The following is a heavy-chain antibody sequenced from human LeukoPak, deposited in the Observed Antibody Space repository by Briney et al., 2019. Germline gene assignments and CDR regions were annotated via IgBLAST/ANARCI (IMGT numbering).Heavy chain of an antibody. CDR1: GYPFTNYF. V-gene: IGHV1-46*01. J-gene: IGHJ4*02. Sequence: GASVKVSGKTSGYPFTNYFMHWVRQAPGQGLEWMGMINPSGGSVRYAQKFQGRVTMTRDTSTSTVYIDLSSLRSEDTAVYFCTRAVDQDFDSWGQGTLVIVSS. CDR2: INPSGGSV. CDR3: TRAVDQDFDS.